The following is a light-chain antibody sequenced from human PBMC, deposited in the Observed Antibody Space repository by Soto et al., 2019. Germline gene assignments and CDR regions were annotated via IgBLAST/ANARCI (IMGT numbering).Light chain of an antibody. CDR2: DAS. J-gene: IGKJ1*01. V-gene: IGKV3-11*01. CDR3: QQRSSWPRT. Sequence: EIVLTQSPATLSLSPGERATLSCRASQGVSSYLAWYQQKPGQVPRLVIYDASNRATGIPGRFSGSGSGTDFTLTISSLEPEDFGVYYCQQRSSWPRTFGQGTKVEIK. CDR1: QGVSSY.